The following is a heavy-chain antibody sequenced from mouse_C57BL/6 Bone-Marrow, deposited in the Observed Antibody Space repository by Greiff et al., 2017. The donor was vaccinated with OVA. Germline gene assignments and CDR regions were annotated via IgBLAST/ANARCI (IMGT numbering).Heavy chain of an antibody. CDR3: ARLGAWFAY. J-gene: IGHJ3*01. CDR1: GYTFTDYN. V-gene: IGHV1-18*01. CDR2: INPNHGGP. Sequence: VQLQQSGPELVKPGASVTIPCTASGYTFTDYNMDWVKQSHGKSLEWIGDINPNHGGPLYNQKFKGKATLTVDKSSSTAYMELRSLTSEDTAVYYCARLGAWFAYWGQGTLVTVSA.